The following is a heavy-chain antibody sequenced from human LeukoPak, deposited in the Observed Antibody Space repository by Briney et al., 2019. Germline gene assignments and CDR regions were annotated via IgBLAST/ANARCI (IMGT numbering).Heavy chain of an antibody. Sequence: ASVKVSCKASGYTFTNHGISWVRQAPGQGLEWMGWISAYNGNTNYAQKLQGRVTMTTDTTTSTAYMDLRSLRSDDTALYYCAKGSSWYPSDAFDIWGQGTMVTVSS. CDR3: AKGSSWYPSDAFDI. CDR2: ISAYNGNT. D-gene: IGHD6-13*01. CDR1: GYTFTNHG. V-gene: IGHV1-18*01. J-gene: IGHJ3*02.